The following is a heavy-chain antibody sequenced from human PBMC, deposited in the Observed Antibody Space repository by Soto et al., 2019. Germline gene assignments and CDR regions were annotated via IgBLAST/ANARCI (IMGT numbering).Heavy chain of an antibody. CDR1: GGTFSSYA. V-gene: IGHV1-69*12. CDR2: IIPIFGTA. Sequence: QVQLVQSGAEVKKPGSSVKVSCKASGGTFSSYAISWVRQAPGQGLEWMGGIIPIFGTANYAQKFQGRVTXXAXEXXSTAYMELSSLRSEDTAVYYCASRFVSIAAAPFDYWGQGTLVTVSS. D-gene: IGHD6-13*01. CDR3: ASRFVSIAAAPFDY. J-gene: IGHJ4*02.